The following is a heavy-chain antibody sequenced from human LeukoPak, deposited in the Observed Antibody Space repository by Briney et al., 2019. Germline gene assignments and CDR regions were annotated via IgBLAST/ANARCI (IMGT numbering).Heavy chain of an antibody. CDR3: ARDCVVVPAAKNWFDP. Sequence: PSETLSLTCTVSGGSISSYYWSWIRQPAGKGLGWIGRIYTSGSTNYNPSLKSRVTMSVDTSKNQFSLKLSSVTAADTAVYYCARDCVVVPAAKNWFDPWGQGTLVTVSS. J-gene: IGHJ5*02. CDR1: GGSISSYY. V-gene: IGHV4-4*07. D-gene: IGHD2-2*01. CDR2: IYTSGST.